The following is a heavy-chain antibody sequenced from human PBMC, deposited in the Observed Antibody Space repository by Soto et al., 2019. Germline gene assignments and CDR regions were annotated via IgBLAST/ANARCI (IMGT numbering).Heavy chain of an antibody. V-gene: IGHV3-21*01. CDR1: GFTFSSYS. D-gene: IGHD3-22*01. J-gene: IGHJ4*02. CDR3: AREFDSSGYHSRQGFDY. Sequence: GGSLRLSCAASGFTFSSYSMNWVRPAPGKGLEWVSSISSSSSYIYYADSVKGRFTISRDNAKNSLYLQMNSLRAEDTAVYYCAREFDSSGYHSRQGFDYWGQGTLVTVSS. CDR2: ISSSSSYI.